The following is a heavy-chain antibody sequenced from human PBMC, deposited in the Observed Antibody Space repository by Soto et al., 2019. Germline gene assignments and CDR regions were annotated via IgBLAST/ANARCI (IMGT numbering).Heavy chain of an antibody. Sequence: DVQLLESGGHLVQPGGSLRLSCAASGFTFSSYAMSWVRQAPGKGLEWVSSVSAGGDMTYYSDSVKGRFTISRDNPNNALFLQMNSLRIEDTALYYCARGDRGGSGSPASYYHSGLDVWGQGTTVTVS. D-gene: IGHD3-10*01. V-gene: IGHV3-23*01. CDR3: ARGDRGGSGSPASYYHSGLDV. CDR2: VSAGGDMT. J-gene: IGHJ6*02. CDR1: GFTFSSYA.